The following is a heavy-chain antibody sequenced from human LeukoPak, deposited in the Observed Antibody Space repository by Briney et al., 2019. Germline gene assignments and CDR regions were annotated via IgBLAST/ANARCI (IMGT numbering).Heavy chain of an antibody. J-gene: IGHJ5*02. CDR3: ARDRGRYSSGWHGVAWFDP. Sequence: KPSETLSLTCTVSGGSISSYYWSWIRQPPGKGLEWIGYIYYSGSTNYNPSLKSRVTISVDTSKNQFSLKLSSVTAADTAVYYCARDRGRYSSGWHGVAWFDPWGQGTLVTVSS. V-gene: IGHV4-59*01. D-gene: IGHD6-19*01. CDR1: GGSISSYY. CDR2: IYYSGST.